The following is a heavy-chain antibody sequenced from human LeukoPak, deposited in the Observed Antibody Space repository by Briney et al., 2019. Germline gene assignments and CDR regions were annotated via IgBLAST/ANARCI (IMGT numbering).Heavy chain of an antibody. Sequence: GGSLRLSCAASGLTFRDYWMNWVCQTPGKGLEWVAVIKSDGSEKYVDSVKGRFTISRDNAKNSLYLQLNSLRVEDTAVYYCARDLRGDTNNWLDPWGQGTLVTVSS. CDR3: ARDLRGDTNNWLDP. J-gene: IGHJ5*02. CDR2: IKSDGSEK. V-gene: IGHV3-7*01. CDR1: GLTFRDYW. D-gene: IGHD3-10*01.